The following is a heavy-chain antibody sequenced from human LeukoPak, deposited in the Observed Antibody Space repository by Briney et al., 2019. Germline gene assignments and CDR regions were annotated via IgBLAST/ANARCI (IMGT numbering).Heavy chain of an antibody. CDR1: GYTFTNYW. CDR3: ARAGYSNRWDGVDY. V-gene: IGHV5-51*01. D-gene: IGHD2/OR15-2a*01. CDR2: IYPGDSDT. J-gene: IGHJ4*02. Sequence: GESLKISCKGSGYTFTNYWIGWVRQMPGKGLEFMGIIYPGDSDTRHSPSFQGQVTISVDKSINTACLQWSSLKASDSAMYYCARAGYSNRWDGVDYWGQGTLVTVSS.